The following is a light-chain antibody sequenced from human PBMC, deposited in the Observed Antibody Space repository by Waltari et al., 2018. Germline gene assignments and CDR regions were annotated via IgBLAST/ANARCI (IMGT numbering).Light chain of an antibody. V-gene: IGLV3-21*02. Sequence: SSVLTHPPSASVAPGSTASTSCGGINDGSKGNYWYRQKPGQAPVLVVDGDTDRPSGVPDRFSGSKSGNAASLTVSRLEAGDEADYYCRVCYGGSDLHNVFGAGTKVTVL. CDR3: RVCYGGSDLHNV. CDR2: GDT. CDR1: NDGSKG. J-gene: IGLJ1*01.